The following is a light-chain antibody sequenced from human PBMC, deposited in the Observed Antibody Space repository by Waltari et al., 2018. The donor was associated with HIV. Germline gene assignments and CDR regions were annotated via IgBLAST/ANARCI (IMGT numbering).Light chain of an antibody. J-gene: IGLJ2*01. Sequence: SVLTQPPSASGTPGQRVTISCSGSSSNIGSNYVFWYQQVPVTAPKLLLYRNDQRPSGVPDRFSGSTSGTSASLAISGLRPEDEADYYCATWDDSLSGVLFGGGTKLTVL. V-gene: IGLV1-47*01. CDR1: SSNIGSNY. CDR2: RND. CDR3: ATWDDSLSGVL.